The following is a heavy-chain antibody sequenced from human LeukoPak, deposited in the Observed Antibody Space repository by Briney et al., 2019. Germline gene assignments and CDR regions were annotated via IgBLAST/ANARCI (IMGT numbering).Heavy chain of an antibody. D-gene: IGHD6-19*01. V-gene: IGHV3-13*01. CDR1: GFSFSSYD. Sequence: GGSLRLSCAGSGFSFSSYDMLWVRQASGKGLEWVSAIGSGGDTYYAGSVKGRFTISRESAKNSFYLQMNSLSAGDTAVYFCARAVAGTDEIDSWGQGTLVTVSS. J-gene: IGHJ4*02. CDR3: ARAVAGTDEIDS. CDR2: IGSGGDT.